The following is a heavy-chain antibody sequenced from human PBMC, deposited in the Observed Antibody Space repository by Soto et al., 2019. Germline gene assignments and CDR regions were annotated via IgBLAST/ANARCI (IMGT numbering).Heavy chain of an antibody. CDR1: GGSISSYY. D-gene: IGHD3-22*01. J-gene: IGHJ4*02. Sequence: PSETLSLTCPVSGGSISSYYWSWIRQPPGKGLEWIGYIYYSGSTNYNPSLKSRVTISVDTSKNQFSLKLSSVAAADTAVYYCARESLGYDDYWGQGTLVTVSS. CDR2: IYYSGST. CDR3: ARESLGYDDY. V-gene: IGHV4-59*01.